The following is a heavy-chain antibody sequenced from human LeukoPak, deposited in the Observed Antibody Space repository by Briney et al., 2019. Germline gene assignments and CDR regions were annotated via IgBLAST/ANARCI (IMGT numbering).Heavy chain of an antibody. J-gene: IGHJ4*02. D-gene: IGHD6-19*01. Sequence: GASVKVSFKASGYTFTGYYMHWVRQAPGQGLEWMGWINPNSGGTNYAQKFQGRVTMTRDTSISTAYMELSRLRSDDTAVYYCARTLIEVAGTHFFDYWGQGTLVTVSS. CDR1: GYTFTGYY. CDR3: ARTLIEVAGTHFFDY. CDR2: INPNSGGT. V-gene: IGHV1-2*02.